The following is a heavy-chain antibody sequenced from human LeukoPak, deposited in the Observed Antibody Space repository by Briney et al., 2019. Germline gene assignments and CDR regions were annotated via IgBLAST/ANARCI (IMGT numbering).Heavy chain of an antibody. Sequence: GRSLRLSCAASGFTFSSYGMHWVRQAPGRGLEWVANIKEDGSEKYYVDSVEGRFTISRDNAKNSLYLQMNSLRAEDTAVYYCATHACSGGSCYSTEDHWGQGTLVTVSS. CDR3: ATHACSGGSCYSTEDH. J-gene: IGHJ4*02. CDR1: GFTFSSYG. V-gene: IGHV3-7*01. D-gene: IGHD2-15*01. CDR2: IKEDGSEK.